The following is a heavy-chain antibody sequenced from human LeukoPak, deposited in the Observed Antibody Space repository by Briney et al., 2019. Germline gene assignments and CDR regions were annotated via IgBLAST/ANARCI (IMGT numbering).Heavy chain of an antibody. CDR3: ARPYCSGGSCHDYFDY. CDR2: INPNSGGT. J-gene: IGHJ4*02. D-gene: IGHD2-15*01. CDR1: GYTFTGYY. Sequence: ASVKVSCKASGYTFTGYYMHWVRQAPGQGLEWMGWINPNSGGTNYAQKFQGRVTMTRDTSISTAYMELSRLRSDDTAVYYCARPYCSGGSCHDYFDYWGQGTLVTVSS. V-gene: IGHV1-2*02.